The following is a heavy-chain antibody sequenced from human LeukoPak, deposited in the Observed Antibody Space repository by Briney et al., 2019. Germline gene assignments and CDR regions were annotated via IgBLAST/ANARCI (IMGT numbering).Heavy chain of an antibody. CDR1: GYTFTGYY. V-gene: IGHV1-2*02. CDR2: INPNSGGT. D-gene: IGHD3-22*01. J-gene: IGHJ4*02. Sequence: ASVKVSCKAFGYTFTGYYMHWVRQAPGQGLEWMGWINPNSGGTNYAQKFQGRVTMTRDTSISTAYMELSRLRSDDTAVYYCARENDYYDSSGYHSRWGQGTLVTVSS. CDR3: ARENDYYDSSGYHSR.